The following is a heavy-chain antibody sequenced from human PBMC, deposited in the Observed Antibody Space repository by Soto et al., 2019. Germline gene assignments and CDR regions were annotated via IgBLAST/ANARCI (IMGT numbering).Heavy chain of an antibody. J-gene: IGHJ6*02. V-gene: IGHV6-1*01. D-gene: IGHD3-3*01. CDR1: GDSVSSNSAA. Sequence: PSQTLSLTCAISGDSVSSNSAAWNWIRQSPSSGLEWLGRTYYRSKWYNDYAVSVKSRITINPDTSKNQFSLQLNSVTPEDTAVYYCARGYDFWSGYYKGPSGYYGMDVWGQGTTVTVSS. CDR3: ARGYDFWSGYYKGPSGYYGMDV. CDR2: TYYRSKWYN.